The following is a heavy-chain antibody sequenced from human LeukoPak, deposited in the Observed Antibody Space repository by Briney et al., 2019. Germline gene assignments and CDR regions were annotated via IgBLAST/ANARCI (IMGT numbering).Heavy chain of an antibody. V-gene: IGHV4-59*11. CDR2: IYYDGRN. Sequence: PSETLSLTCTVSGGSIANHYWTWVRQAPGERLEYIGYIYYDGRNNCSPSLKSRATISVDTSRNQFSLKLTSVTAADTAVYFCARWFCPTNCRHLDSWSQGTLVTVSS. J-gene: IGHJ4*02. D-gene: IGHD2-2*01. CDR1: GGSIANHY. CDR3: ARWFCPTNCRHLDS.